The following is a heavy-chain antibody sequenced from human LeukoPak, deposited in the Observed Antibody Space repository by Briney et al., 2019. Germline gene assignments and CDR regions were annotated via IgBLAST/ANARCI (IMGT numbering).Heavy chain of an antibody. J-gene: IGHJ5*02. Sequence: SETLSLTCSVSGASISSHYWSWIRQPPGKGLEWIGYIHYSGSTNYNPSLKSRVTISVDTSKNQFSLKLSSVTAADTAVYYCARDKGAARPHNWFDPWGQGTLVTVSS. D-gene: IGHD6-6*01. CDR2: IHYSGST. CDR1: GASISSHY. CDR3: ARDKGAARPHNWFDP. V-gene: IGHV4-59*11.